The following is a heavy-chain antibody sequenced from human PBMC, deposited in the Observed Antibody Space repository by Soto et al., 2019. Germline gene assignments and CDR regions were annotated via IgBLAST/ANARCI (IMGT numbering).Heavy chain of an antibody. CDR3: ARAIGYDILTGPDY. J-gene: IGHJ4*02. Sequence: GRSLRLSCAACGFTFSSYGMHWVRQAPGKGLEWVAVIWYDGSNKYYADSVKGRFTISRDNSKNTLYLQMNSLRAEDTAVYYCARAIGYDILTGPDYWGPGTLVTVSS. CDR2: IWYDGSNK. D-gene: IGHD3-9*01. V-gene: IGHV3-33*01. CDR1: GFTFSSYG.